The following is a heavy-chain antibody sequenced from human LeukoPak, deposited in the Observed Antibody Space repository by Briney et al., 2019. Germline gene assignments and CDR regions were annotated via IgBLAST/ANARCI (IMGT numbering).Heavy chain of an antibody. D-gene: IGHD2-15*01. V-gene: IGHV4-34*01. CDR1: GGSFSGYY. CDR3: AKTATTPGWFDP. Sequence: SETLSLTCAVYGGSFSGYYWSWIRQPPGKGLGWIGEINHSGSTNYNPSLKSRVTISVDTSKNQFSLKLSSVTAADTAVYYCAKTATTPGWFDPWGQGTLVTVSS. J-gene: IGHJ5*02. CDR2: INHSGST.